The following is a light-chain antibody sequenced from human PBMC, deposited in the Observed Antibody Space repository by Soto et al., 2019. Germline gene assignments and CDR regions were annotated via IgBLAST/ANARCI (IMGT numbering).Light chain of an antibody. CDR3: LQDYDYPLT. Sequence: AIQMTQSPSSLSASVGDRVTITCRASQGIKNDLGWYQQKPGKAPKLLIYAASSLQSGVPSRFSGSGSGTDFSLTISSLQPEDFATYYCLQDYDYPLTFGPGTKVDIK. V-gene: IGKV1-6*01. J-gene: IGKJ3*01. CDR1: QGIKND. CDR2: AAS.